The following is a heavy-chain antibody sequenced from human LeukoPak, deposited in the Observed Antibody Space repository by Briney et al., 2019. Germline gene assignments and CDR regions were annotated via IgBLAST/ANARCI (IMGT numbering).Heavy chain of an antibody. V-gene: IGHV3-11*03. D-gene: IGHD3-10*01. CDR3: ASLVRQFTGAFDI. Sequence: KPGGSLRLSCAASGFTFSGYYMTWIRQAPGKGLEWLTWISASGSDTRYADSVKGRFTISRDDAKNSLYLQMNSLGAEDTAVYYCASLVRQFTGAFDIWGQGTMVTVSS. CDR2: ISASGSDT. CDR1: GFTFSGYY. J-gene: IGHJ3*02.